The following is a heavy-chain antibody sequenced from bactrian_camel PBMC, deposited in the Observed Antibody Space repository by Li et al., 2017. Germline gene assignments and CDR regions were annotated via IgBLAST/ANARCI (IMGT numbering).Heavy chain of an antibody. Sequence: QLVESGGGLVQPGGSLRLSCAVSGFTFSRYDMSWVRQVPGKGLEWVSGIDSGGGSTYYADSVKGRITISHDNARTTSYLQLNSLKTEDMAMYYCAKDLGVDYGLGRDPRLLNWGQGTQVTVS. CDR2: IDSGGGST. CDR1: GFTFSRYD. CDR3: AKDLGVDYGLGRDPRLLN. V-gene: IGHV3S40*01. J-gene: IGHJ4*01. D-gene: IGHD5*01.